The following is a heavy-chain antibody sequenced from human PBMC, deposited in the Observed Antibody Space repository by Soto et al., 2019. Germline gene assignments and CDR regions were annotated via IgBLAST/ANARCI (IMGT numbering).Heavy chain of an antibody. CDR1: GFSLSSTGEG. D-gene: IGHD3-3*01. V-gene: IGHV2-5*01. CDR3: ARSGHNSGFFYYDY. J-gene: IGHJ4*02. CDR2: INWNDDK. Sequence: QITLKESGPTLVKVTQTVTLTCTFSGFSLSSTGEGVGWIRQPPGKALEGLALINWNDDKRYNPSLKSRLTITKDTSKNQVVLTMTNMDPVDTATYYCARSGHNSGFFYYDYWGPGTLVTVSS.